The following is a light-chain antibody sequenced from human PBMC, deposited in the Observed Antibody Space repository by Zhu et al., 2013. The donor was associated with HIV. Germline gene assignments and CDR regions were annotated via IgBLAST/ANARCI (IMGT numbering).Light chain of an antibody. CDR2: DTS. CDR1: QTVNKY. J-gene: IGKJ5*01. Sequence: EIVLTQSPDTLSLSPGERATLSCRANQTVNKYLAWFQQKSGQAPRLLIYDTSTRAAGIPARFSGSGSGTYFTLTISGLQPEDFAVYYCQQHNNWPRTFGQGTRLEIK. CDR3: QQHNNWPRT. V-gene: IGKV3-11*01.